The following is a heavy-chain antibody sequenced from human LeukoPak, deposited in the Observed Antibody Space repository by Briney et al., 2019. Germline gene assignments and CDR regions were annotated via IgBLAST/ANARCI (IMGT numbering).Heavy chain of an antibody. Sequence: GGSLGLSCAASGLTFSSYSMNWVRQAPGKGLEWVSFISSLSGTRDYADSVRGRFTISRDNSKNTLYLQMNSLRAEDTAVYNCAKDRRRDDVLTGSFSDWGQGTLVTVSS. CDR1: GLTFSSYS. CDR2: ISSLSGTR. CDR3: AKDRRRDDVLTGSFSD. V-gene: IGHV3-48*01. J-gene: IGHJ4*02. D-gene: IGHD3-9*01.